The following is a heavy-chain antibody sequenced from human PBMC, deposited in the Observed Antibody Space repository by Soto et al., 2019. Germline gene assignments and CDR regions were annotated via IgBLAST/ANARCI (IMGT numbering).Heavy chain of an antibody. V-gene: IGHV2-26*01. CDR3: ARIVAGDNLFDP. CDR1: GFSLSSPRMG. CDR2: IFWNDEK. J-gene: IGHJ5*02. D-gene: IGHD2-21*01. Sequence: QVTLKESGPVLVKPPETLTLTCTVSGFSLSSPRMGVSWIRQPPGKALEWLAHIFWNDEKSYSPSQKSRLTISKDTSKSQVVLTMTTMDPVDTATYYCARIVAGDNLFDPWGQGTLVTVSS.